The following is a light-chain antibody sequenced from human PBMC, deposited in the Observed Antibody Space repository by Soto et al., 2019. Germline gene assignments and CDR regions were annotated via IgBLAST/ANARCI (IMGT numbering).Light chain of an antibody. Sequence: EIFLTQSPCSLSLSPVERATLSCRASQSVSSYLAWYQQKPGQAPRLLIYDASNRATGIPARFSGSGSGTDFTLTISSLEPEDFAVYYCQQRSNWPPAFGQGTKVDIK. V-gene: IGKV3-11*01. CDR3: QQRSNWPPA. CDR2: DAS. CDR1: QSVSSY. J-gene: IGKJ1*01.